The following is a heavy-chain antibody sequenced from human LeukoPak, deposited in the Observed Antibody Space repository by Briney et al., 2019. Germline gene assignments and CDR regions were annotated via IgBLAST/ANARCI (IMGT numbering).Heavy chain of an antibody. V-gene: IGHV5-51*01. CDR2: IYPGDSDI. D-gene: IGHD5-12*01. J-gene: IGHJ4*02. Sequence: PGESLKISCEGSGYSFSTYWIGWVRQMPGKGLEWMGFIYPGDSDIRYSPSFQGQVTISVDKSISTAYLQWSSLKASDTAMYYCARRRGYSGYDPWSWVDSWGQGTLVTVSS. CDR3: ARRRGYSGYDPWSWVDS. CDR1: GYSFSTYW.